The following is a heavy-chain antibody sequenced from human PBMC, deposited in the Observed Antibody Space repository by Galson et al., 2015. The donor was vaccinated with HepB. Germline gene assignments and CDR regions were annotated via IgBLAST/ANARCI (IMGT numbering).Heavy chain of an antibody. Sequence: SLRLSCAAPGFTFRAYWMDWVRQAPGKGLEWVANMNTDGSVTNYVGSVRGRFTISRNNAKSSFYLQMNALRVEDTAVYYCARNTHYQTFDSWGQGTLVSVSS. CDR2: MNTDGSVT. CDR1: GFTFRAYW. D-gene: IGHD3-10*01. J-gene: IGHJ4*02. CDR3: ARNTHYQTFDS. V-gene: IGHV3-7*01.